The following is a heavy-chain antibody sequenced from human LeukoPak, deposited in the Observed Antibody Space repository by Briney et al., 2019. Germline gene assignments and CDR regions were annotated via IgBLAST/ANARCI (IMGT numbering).Heavy chain of an antibody. D-gene: IGHD6-13*01. CDR2: IWYDGSNK. V-gene: IGHV3-33*01. CDR3: AGDVAAAGSASPHGMDV. CDR1: GFSFTRFG. Sequence: PGGSLRLSCAASGFSFTRFGMHWVRQAPGKGLEWVAVIWYDGSNKNYADSVKGRFTISRDSSKNTMYLQMNSLRAEDTAVYYCAGDVAAAGSASPHGMDVWGQGTTVTVSS. J-gene: IGHJ6*02.